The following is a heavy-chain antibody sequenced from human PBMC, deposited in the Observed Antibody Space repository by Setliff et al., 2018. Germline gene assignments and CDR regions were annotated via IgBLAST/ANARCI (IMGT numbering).Heavy chain of an antibody. J-gene: IGHJ6*03. CDR2: TIPTLRLP. D-gene: IGHD1-7*01. CDR1: GYTFTNYY. V-gene: IGHV1-69*10. Sequence: SVKVSCKSFGYTFTNYYIHWVRQAPGQGPEWMGGTIPTLRLPNYAQMFQGRVTITADKSTGTAYMELSSLRSEDTAVYYCARNAITGTTRKYYYYMDVWGKGTTVTVSS. CDR3: ARNAITGTTRKYYYYMDV.